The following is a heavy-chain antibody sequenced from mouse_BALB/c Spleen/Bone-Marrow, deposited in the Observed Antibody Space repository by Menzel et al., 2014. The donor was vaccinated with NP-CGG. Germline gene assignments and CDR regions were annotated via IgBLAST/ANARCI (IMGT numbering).Heavy chain of an antibody. V-gene: IGHV2-4*02. CDR2: IWSGGST. CDR1: GFSLTSYG. J-gene: IGHJ4*01. Sequence: VKLMESGPGLVQPSQSLSITCTVSGFSLTSYGVHWVRRPPGKGLEWLGVIWSGGSTDYNAAFISRLSISKDNSKSQVFFKMNSLQADDTAMYYCARKAYYYAMDYWGQGTSVTVSS. CDR3: ARKAYYYAMDY.